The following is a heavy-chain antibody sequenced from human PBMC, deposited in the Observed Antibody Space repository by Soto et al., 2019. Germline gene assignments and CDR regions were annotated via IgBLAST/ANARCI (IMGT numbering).Heavy chain of an antibody. V-gene: IGHV4-4*07. Sequence: SETLSLTCTVSGGSISSYYWSWIRQPAGKGLEWIGRIYTSGSTNYNPSLKSRVTMSVDTSKNQFSLKLSSVTAADTAVYYCARGGGYCSSNSCYSNNWLDPWGQGTMVTVYS. CDR3: ARGGGYCSSNSCYSNNWLDP. CDR1: GGSISSYY. D-gene: IGHD2-2*01. CDR2: IYTSGST. J-gene: IGHJ5*02.